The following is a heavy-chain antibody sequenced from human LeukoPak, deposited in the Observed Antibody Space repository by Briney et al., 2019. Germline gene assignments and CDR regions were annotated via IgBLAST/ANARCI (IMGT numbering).Heavy chain of an antibody. Sequence: GGSLRLSCAASGFNFNYYAMSWVPQAAGKGLEWVSGISDNEGRAYYTDSVKGRFTISRDRTKNTVYLQMHNLRADDTAVYFCARHDSFIPYWGQGTLVTVSS. CDR3: ARHDSFIPY. D-gene: IGHD5-18*01. CDR1: GFNFNYYA. CDR2: ISDNEGRA. J-gene: IGHJ4*02. V-gene: IGHV3-23*01.